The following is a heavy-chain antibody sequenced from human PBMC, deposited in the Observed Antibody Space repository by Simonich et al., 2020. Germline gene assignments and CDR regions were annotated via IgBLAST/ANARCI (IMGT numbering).Heavy chain of an antibody. Sequence: QLQLQESGPGLVKPSETLSLTCTVSGGSISSSSYYWGWIRQHTGKGLEWIGSIYYSGSTSYNPSLKSRVTISVDTAKNQFSLKLSSVTAADTAVYYCARHAGFAFDIWGQGTMVTVSS. CDR1: GGSISSSSYY. CDR2: IYYSGST. D-gene: IGHD6-13*01. CDR3: ARHAGFAFDI. V-gene: IGHV4-39*01. J-gene: IGHJ3*02.